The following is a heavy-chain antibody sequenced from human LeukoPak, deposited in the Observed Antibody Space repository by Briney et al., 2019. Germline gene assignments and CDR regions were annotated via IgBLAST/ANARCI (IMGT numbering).Heavy chain of an antibody. CDR2: ISYDGSNK. CDR1: GFTFSSYG. V-gene: IGHV3-30*18. D-gene: IGHD5-12*01. Sequence: GGSLRLSCAASGFTFSSYGMHWVRQAPGKGLEWVAVISYDGSNKYYADSVKGRFTISRDNSKNTLYLQMNSLRAEDTAVYYCAKDPRPPIVATIFSFVGSGSYYFDYWGQGTLVTVSS. CDR3: AKDPRPPIVATIFSFVGSGSYYFDY. J-gene: IGHJ4*02.